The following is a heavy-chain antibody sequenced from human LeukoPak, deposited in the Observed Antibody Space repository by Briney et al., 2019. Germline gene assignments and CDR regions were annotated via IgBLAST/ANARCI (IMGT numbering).Heavy chain of an antibody. CDR3: TRGIYGSGSSVATDFDY. V-gene: IGHV3-48*04. CDR2: ISDTSSII. CDR1: GFTFSGYY. J-gene: IGHJ4*02. D-gene: IGHD3-10*01. Sequence: GGSLRLSCATAGFTFSGYYIRWVLQAPEGVLGWVSYISDTSSIIKYADSGKGRLTVSRDNVRNSLLLQMNSLRADDTAIYYCTRGIYGSGSSVATDFDYWGQGTLATVTS.